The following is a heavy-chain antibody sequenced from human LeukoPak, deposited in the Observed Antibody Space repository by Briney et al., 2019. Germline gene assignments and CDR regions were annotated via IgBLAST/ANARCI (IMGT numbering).Heavy chain of an antibody. J-gene: IGHJ4*02. Sequence: GGSLRLSCAASGFTFSSYGMHWVRQAPGKGLEWVAVISYDGSNKYYADSVKGRFTISRDSSKNTLYLQMNSLRAEDTAVYYCAKAADSIVVVPAAIGDWGQGTLVTVSS. CDR3: AKAADSIVVVPAAIGD. CDR2: ISYDGSNK. D-gene: IGHD2-2*02. V-gene: IGHV3-30*18. CDR1: GFTFSSYG.